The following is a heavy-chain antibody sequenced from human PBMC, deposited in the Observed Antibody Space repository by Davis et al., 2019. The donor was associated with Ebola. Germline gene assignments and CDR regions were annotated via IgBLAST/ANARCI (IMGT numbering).Heavy chain of an antibody. CDR3: ARVVLWFGEPLGYYFDY. V-gene: IGHV4-59*01. Sequence: MPSETLSLTCTVSGGHISSYYWSWIRQPPGKGLEWIGYIYYSGSTNYNPSLKSRVTISVDTSKNQFSLKLSSVTAADTAVYYCARVVLWFGEPLGYYFDYWGQGTLVTVSS. J-gene: IGHJ4*02. CDR2: IYYSGST. D-gene: IGHD3-10*01. CDR1: GGHISSYY.